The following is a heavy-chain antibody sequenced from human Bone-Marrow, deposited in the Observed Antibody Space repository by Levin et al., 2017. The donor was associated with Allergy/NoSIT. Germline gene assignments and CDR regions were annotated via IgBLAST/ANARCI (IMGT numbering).Heavy chain of an antibody. CDR3: AREGTPQSWDY. CDR1: GASVSSDGHF. CDR2: VYYSGTT. J-gene: IGHJ4*02. D-gene: IGHD1-14*01. V-gene: IGHV4-61*08. Sequence: SETLSLTCTVSGASVSSDGHFWTWIRQFPGKGLEWIGYVYYSGTTYYNPSLKSRVTISVDTSKNQFSLKLTSMTAADTAVYYCAREGTPQSWDYWGQGTLVSVSS.